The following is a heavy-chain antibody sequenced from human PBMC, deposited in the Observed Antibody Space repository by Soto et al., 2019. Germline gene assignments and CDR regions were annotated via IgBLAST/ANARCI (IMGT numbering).Heavy chain of an antibody. J-gene: IGHJ4*02. D-gene: IGHD2-15*01. Sequence: KASETLSLTCTVSGGSISSYYWSWIRQPPGKGLEWIGYIYYSGSTNYNPSLKSRVTISVDTSKNQFSLKLSSVTAADTAVYYCARGVTSGGSCLDYWGQGTLVTVSS. CDR3: ARGVTSGGSCLDY. CDR2: IYYSGST. V-gene: IGHV4-59*01. CDR1: GGSISSYY.